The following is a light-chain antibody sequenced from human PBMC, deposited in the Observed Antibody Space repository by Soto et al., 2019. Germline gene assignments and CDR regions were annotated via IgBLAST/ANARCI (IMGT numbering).Light chain of an antibody. CDR1: SSDVGGYNY. Sequence: QSVLTQPRSVSGSPGQSVTISCTGTSSDVGGYNYVSWYQQHPGKAPKLMIHDVSKRPSGVPDRFSGSKSGNTASLTISGLQAEDEADYHCCSYAGSYTYVFGTGTKVTVL. CDR2: DVS. CDR3: CSYAGSYTYV. J-gene: IGLJ1*01. V-gene: IGLV2-11*01.